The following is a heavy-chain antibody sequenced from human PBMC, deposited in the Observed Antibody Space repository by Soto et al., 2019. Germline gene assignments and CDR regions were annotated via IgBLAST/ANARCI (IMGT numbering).Heavy chain of an antibody. CDR3: ARERIAAALTDYYYYYMDV. V-gene: IGHV3-30*03. CDR1: GFTFSSYG. J-gene: IGHJ6*03. D-gene: IGHD6-13*01. CDR2: ISYDGSNK. Sequence: GGSLRLSCAASGFTFSSYGMHWVRQAPGKGLEWVAVISYDGSNKYYADSVKGRFTISRDNSKNTLYLQMNSLRAEDTAVYYCARERIAAALTDYYYYYMDVWGKGTTVTVSS.